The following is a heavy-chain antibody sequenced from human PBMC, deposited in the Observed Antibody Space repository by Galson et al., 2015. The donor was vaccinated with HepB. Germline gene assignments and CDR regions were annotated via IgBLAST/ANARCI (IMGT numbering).Heavy chain of an antibody. V-gene: IGHV1-8*01. J-gene: IGHJ3*02. CDR1: GYTFTSYD. D-gene: IGHD3-3*01. CDR3: ARPHYDFWSGYQTDAFEI. Sequence: SVKVSCKASGYTFTSYDINWVRQATGQGLEWMGWMNPNSGNTGYAQKFQGRVTMTRKTSISTAYMELSSLRSEDTAVYYCARPHYDFWSGYQTDAFEIWGQGTMVTVSS. CDR2: MNPNSGNT.